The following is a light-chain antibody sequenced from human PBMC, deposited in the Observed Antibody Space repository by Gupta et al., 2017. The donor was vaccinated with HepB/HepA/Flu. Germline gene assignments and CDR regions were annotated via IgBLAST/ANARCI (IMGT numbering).Light chain of an antibody. CDR1: SSDVGGYNY. CDR2: DVS. J-gene: IGLJ3*02. CDR3: SSYTSSSTWV. V-gene: IGLV2-14*03. Sequence: QSVLTQPASVSGSPGQSINISCSGNSSDVGGYNYFSGYQQHPGKAPKLMIYDVSTQHSAVSYRCSGSNSGDTASLTISGLQAEDEADYYCSSYTSSSTWVFGGGTKLTVL.